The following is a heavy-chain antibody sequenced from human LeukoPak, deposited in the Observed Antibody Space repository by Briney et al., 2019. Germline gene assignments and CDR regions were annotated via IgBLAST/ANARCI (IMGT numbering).Heavy chain of an antibody. J-gene: IGHJ4*02. Sequence: SVTVSCKASGGTFSSYAISWVRRAPGQGLEWMGGIIPIFGTANYAQKFQGRVTITTDESTSTAYMELSSLRSEDTAVYYCARAGEQIGYYFDYWGQGTLVTVSS. CDR2: IIPIFGTA. CDR3: ARAGEQIGYYFDY. CDR1: GGTFSSYA. D-gene: IGHD4-17*01. V-gene: IGHV1-69*05.